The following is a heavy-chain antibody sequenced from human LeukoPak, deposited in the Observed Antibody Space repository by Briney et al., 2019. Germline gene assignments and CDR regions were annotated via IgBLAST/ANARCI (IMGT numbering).Heavy chain of an antibody. Sequence: GASVKVSCKASGYTFTGYYMHWVRQAAGQGLEWMGWINPNSGGTNYAQKLQGRVTMTTDTSTSTAYMELRSLRSDDTAVYYCARDLWELRSYYMDVWGKGTTVTISS. D-gene: IGHD1-26*01. CDR1: GYTFTGYY. J-gene: IGHJ6*03. CDR3: ARDLWELRSYYMDV. CDR2: INPNSGGT. V-gene: IGHV1-2*02.